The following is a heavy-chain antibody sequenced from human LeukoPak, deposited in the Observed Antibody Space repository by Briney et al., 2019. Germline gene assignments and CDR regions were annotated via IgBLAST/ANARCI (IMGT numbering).Heavy chain of an antibody. CDR3: AKRGKYCNSTSCRNYYNYYYMDL. CDR1: GFTFSSYA. D-gene: IGHD2-2*01. J-gene: IGHJ6*03. V-gene: IGHV3-23*01. CDR2: ISGSGAST. Sequence: PGGSLRLSCAVSGFTFSSYAMSWVRQAPGKGLEWVSAISGSGASTYYADSVKGRFTISRDNSKNTLYQQMNSLRAEDTAVYYCAKRGKYCNSTSCRNYYNYYYMDLWGKGNTVTVSS.